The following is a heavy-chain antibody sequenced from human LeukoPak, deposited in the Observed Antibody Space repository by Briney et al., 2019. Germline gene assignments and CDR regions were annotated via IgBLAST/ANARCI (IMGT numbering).Heavy chain of an antibody. CDR2: MNPISGNT. CDR3: ARGENFRSTDDVIDY. CDR1: GYTFTSYD. Sequence: AASVKVSCKASGYTFTSYDINWVRQATGQGLEWMGWMNPISGNTGYAQKFQGRVTMTRNTSISTAYMGLSSLRSEDTAVYYCARGENFRSTDDVIDYWGQGTLVTVSS. D-gene: IGHD4-11*01. V-gene: IGHV1-8*01. J-gene: IGHJ4*02.